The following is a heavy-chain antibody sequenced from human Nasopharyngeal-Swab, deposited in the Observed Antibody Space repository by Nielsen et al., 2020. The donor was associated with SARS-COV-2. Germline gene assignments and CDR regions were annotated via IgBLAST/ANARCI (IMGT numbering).Heavy chain of an antibody. V-gene: IGHV1-18*01. D-gene: IGHD3-22*01. Sequence: WVRQAPGQGLEWMGWISAYNGNTNYAQKLQGRVTMTTDTSTSTAYMELRSLRSDDTAVYYCARDTPYYYDSSGYPYWGQGTLVNVSS. CDR2: ISAYNGNT. CDR3: ARDTPYYYDSSGYPY. J-gene: IGHJ4*02.